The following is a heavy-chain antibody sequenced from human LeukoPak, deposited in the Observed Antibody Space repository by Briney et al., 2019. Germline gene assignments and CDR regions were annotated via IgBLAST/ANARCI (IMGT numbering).Heavy chain of an antibody. CDR2: INPGGST. CDR3: AGDHGSSGYLY. V-gene: IGHV4-34*01. J-gene: IGHJ4*02. CDR1: GGSFSGYY. D-gene: IGHD3-22*01. Sequence: SETLSLTXAFYGGSFSGYYWSWIRQPPGKGLEWIGDINPGGSTNYNPSLKSRVIVSVDTSKNQLSLKLTSVTAADTAVYYCAGDHGSSGYLYWGQGILVTVSP.